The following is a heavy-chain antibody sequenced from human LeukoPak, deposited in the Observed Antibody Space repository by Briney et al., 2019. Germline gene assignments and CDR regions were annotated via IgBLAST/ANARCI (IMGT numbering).Heavy chain of an antibody. J-gene: IGHJ6*03. CDR2: INPSGGST. Sequence: ASVKVSCKASGYTFTSYYMHWVRQAPGQGLEWMGIINPSGGSTSYAQKFQGRVTMTRDTSISTAYMELSRLRSDDTAVYYCARWGLYCSGGSCYPNFYYYYMDVWGKGTTVTVSS. D-gene: IGHD2-15*01. CDR1: GYTFTSYY. CDR3: ARWGLYCSGGSCYPNFYYYYMDV. V-gene: IGHV1-46*01.